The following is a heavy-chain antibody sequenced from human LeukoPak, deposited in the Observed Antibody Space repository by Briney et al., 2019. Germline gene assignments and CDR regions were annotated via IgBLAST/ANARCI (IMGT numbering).Heavy chain of an antibody. CDR2: ISSTGNTI. Sequence: GGSLRLSCAASGFTFSSSGMTWVRQAPGKGLEWVSYISSTGNTIYYAGSVEGRFTISRDNAKNSLYLQMNSLRDEDTAVYYCARVGVRYNCFDYWGQGTLVTVSS. D-gene: IGHD1-1*01. J-gene: IGHJ4*02. CDR1: GFTFSSSG. V-gene: IGHV3-48*02. CDR3: ARVGVRYNCFDY.